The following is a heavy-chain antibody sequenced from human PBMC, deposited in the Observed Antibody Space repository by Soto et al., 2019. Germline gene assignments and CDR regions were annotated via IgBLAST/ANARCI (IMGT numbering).Heavy chain of an antibody. CDR3: ARVLSGTSVGVDY. CDR2: IGYDGSNK. J-gene: IGHJ4*02. V-gene: IGHV3-33*01. Sequence: QVQLVESGGGVVQPGRSLRLSCAASGFAFSSYGMHWVRQAPGKGLEWVAVIGYDGSNKYYADSVKGRFTISRDNSKNTLYLQMNSLRAEDTAVYYCARVLSGTSVGVDYWGQGTLVTVSS. CDR1: GFAFSSYG. D-gene: IGHD5-12*01.